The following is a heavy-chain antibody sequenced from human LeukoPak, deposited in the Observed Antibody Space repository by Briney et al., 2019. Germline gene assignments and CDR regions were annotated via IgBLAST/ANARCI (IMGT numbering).Heavy chain of an antibody. V-gene: IGHV3-21*04. J-gene: IGHJ4*02. CDR2: ISSSSSYI. CDR3: ANRGKYFFDY. D-gene: IGHD1-14*01. CDR1: GFTFSTYS. Sequence: PGGSLRLSCAASGFTFSTYSMNWVRQAPGKGLEWVSSISSSSSYIFYADSVKGRFTISRDNAKNTLYLQMNSLRAEDTAVYYCANRGKYFFDYWGQGTLVTVSS.